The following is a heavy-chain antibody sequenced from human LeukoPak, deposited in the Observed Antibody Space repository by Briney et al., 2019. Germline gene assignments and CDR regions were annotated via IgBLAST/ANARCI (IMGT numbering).Heavy chain of an antibody. CDR3: VSGKPAVYSFDY. V-gene: IGHV1-2*02. D-gene: IGHD1-14*01. CDR2: INPDSGDT. Sequence: ASMKVSCKASGYSFTAYYIHWVRQAPEQGLEWMAWINPDSGDTHYAQKFQGRVTLTRDTSISTVYIELSRLRSDDTAVYFCVSGKPAVYSFDYWGQGTLVTVSS. J-gene: IGHJ4*02. CDR1: GYSFTAYY.